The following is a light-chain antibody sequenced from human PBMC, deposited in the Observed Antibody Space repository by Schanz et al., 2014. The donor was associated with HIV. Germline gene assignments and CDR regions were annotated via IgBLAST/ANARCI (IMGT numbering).Light chain of an antibody. J-gene: IGLJ2*01. Sequence: QSALTQPASVSGSPGQSISISCTGTSSDLGRLNCVSWYQQHPGKAPKLMIYDVSNRPSGVPDRFSGSKSGTSASLAITGLQADDEADYYCQSFDRRMRGLLFGGGTKLTVL. CDR2: DVS. CDR3: QSFDRRMRGLL. V-gene: IGLV2-14*03. CDR1: SSDLGRLNC.